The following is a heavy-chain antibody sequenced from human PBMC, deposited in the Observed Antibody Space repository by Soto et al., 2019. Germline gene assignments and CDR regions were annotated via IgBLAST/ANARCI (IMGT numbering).Heavy chain of an antibody. V-gene: IGHV5-51*01. D-gene: IGHD2-2*02. CDR1: GYSFTSYW. J-gene: IGHJ5*02. CDR2: IYPGDSDT. CDR3: ARLPSDCGSTSCYNGGWFDP. Sequence: GESLKISCKGSGYSFTSYWIGWVRQMPGKGLEWMGIIYPGDSDTRYSPSFQGQVTISADKSISTAYLQWSSLKASDTAMYYCARLPSDCGSTSCYNGGWFDPWGQGTLVTVSS.